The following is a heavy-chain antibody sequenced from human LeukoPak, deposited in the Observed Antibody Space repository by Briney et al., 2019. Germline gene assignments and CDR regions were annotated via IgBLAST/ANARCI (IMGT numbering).Heavy chain of an antibody. CDR1: GFTFSSYW. CDR2: INSDGSST. V-gene: IGHV3-74*01. D-gene: IGHD6-19*01. J-gene: IGHJ4*02. CDR3: ATGPGIAVAGTSSYFDY. Sequence: GGSLRLSCAASGFTFSSYWMHWVRQAPGKGLVWVSRINSDGSSTSYADSVKGRFTISRDNAKNTLYLQVNSLRVEDTAVYYCATGPGIAVAGTSSYFDYWGQGTLVTVSS.